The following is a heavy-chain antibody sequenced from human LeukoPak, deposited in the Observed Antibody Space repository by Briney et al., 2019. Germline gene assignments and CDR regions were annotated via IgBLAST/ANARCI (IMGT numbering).Heavy chain of an antibody. D-gene: IGHD6-19*01. V-gene: IGHV1-8*01. CDR3: AVSSSGWDGWFDP. CDR2: MNPNSGNT. Sequence: ASVKVSCKASGYTFTSYEINWVRQATGQGLEWMGWMNPNSGNTGYAQKFQGRVTMTSDTSISTAYMELSRLRSEDAGLYYCAVSSSGWDGWFDPWGQGTLVTVSS. J-gene: IGHJ5*01. CDR1: GYTFTSYE.